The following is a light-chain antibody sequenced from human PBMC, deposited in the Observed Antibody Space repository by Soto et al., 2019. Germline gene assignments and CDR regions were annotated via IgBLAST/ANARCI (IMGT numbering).Light chain of an antibody. V-gene: IGKV1-27*01. J-gene: IGKJ4*01. CDR2: AAS. CDR3: QKYHSAPTN. Sequence: DIQMTQSPSSLSASVGDRVTITCRASQGISNYLAWYQQKPWKVPKLLIYAASTLQSGPPSRFSGSSSGTDFTLTISSLQADDGANYYCQKYHSAPTNFGGGTKVEIK. CDR1: QGISNY.